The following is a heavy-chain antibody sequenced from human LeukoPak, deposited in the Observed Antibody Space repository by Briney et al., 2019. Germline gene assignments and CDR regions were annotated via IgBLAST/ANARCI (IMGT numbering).Heavy chain of an antibody. CDR2: ISYDGSNK. J-gene: IGHJ3*02. D-gene: IGHD3-10*01. V-gene: IGHV3-30*18. CDR3: AKDLSDYYGGGDI. Sequence: QSGGSLRLSCAAPGFTFSSYGMHWVRQAPGKGLEWVAVISYDGSNKYYADSVKGRFTISRDNSKNTLYLQMNSLRAEDTAVYYGAKDLSDYYGGGDIWGQGTMVTVSS. CDR1: GFTFSSYG.